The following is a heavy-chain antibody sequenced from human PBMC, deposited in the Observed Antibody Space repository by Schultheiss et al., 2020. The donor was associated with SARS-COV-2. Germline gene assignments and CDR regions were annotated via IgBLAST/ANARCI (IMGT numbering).Heavy chain of an antibody. V-gene: IGHV4-34*01. J-gene: IGHJ4*02. Sequence: SQTLSLTCAVYGGSFSGYYWSWIRQPPGKGLEWIGEINHSGSTNYNPSLKSRVTISVDTSKNQFSLKLSSVTAADTAVYYCAKATIAPGGYYFDYWGPGTLVTVSS. CDR2: INHSGST. D-gene: IGHD5-24*01. CDR1: GGSFSGYY. CDR3: AKATIAPGGYYFDY.